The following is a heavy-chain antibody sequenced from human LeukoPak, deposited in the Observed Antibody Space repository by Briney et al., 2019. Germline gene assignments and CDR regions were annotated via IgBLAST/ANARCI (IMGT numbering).Heavy chain of an antibody. CDR2: IYYSGST. CDR3: ARGSLLWFGDAFDI. D-gene: IGHD3-10*01. J-gene: IGHJ3*02. V-gene: IGHV4-59*01. Sequence: SETLSLTCTVSGGSISSYYWSWIRQPPGKGLEWIGYIYYSGSTNYNPSLKSRVTIPVDTSKNQFSLKLSSVTAADTAVYYCARGSLLWFGDAFDIWGQGTMVTVSS. CDR1: GGSISSYY.